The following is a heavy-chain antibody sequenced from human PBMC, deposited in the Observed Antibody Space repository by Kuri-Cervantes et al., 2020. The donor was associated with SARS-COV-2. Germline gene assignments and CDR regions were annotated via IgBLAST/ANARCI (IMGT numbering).Heavy chain of an antibody. CDR3: ARGDGYYDAFDI. J-gene: IGHJ3*02. D-gene: IGHD5-24*01. CDR2: ISHSEST. V-gene: IGHV4-59*08. CDR1: GGSISSHY. Sequence: SETLSLTCTVSGGSISSHYWSWIRQPPGKGLEWIGSISHSESTNYNPSLKSRVTISVDTSKNQFSLKLSSVTAADTAVYYCARGDGYYDAFDIWGQGTMVTVSS.